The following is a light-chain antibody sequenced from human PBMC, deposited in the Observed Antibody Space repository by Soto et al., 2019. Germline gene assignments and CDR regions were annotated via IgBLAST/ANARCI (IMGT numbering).Light chain of an antibody. CDR1: SSDVGGYNY. CDR3: SSYTSSSTWV. Sequence: QSVLTQPASVSGSPGQSIAISCTGTSSDVGGYNYVSWYQQHPGKTPNLMIYDVSNWPSGVSNRFSGSKSGNTASLTISGLQAEDEADYYCSSYTSSSTWVFGGGTKLTVL. J-gene: IGLJ3*02. V-gene: IGLV2-14*01. CDR2: DVS.